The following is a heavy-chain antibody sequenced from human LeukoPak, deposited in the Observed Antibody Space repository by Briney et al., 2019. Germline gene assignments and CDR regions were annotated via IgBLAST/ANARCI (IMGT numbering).Heavy chain of an antibody. CDR1: GFTFSSYA. V-gene: IGHV3-30*14. CDR3: ASLYRSSRGAFDI. D-gene: IGHD4-11*01. CDR2: ISYDRSNK. Sequence: GGSLRLSCAASGFTFSSYAMHWVRQAPGKGLEWVAVISYDRSNKYYADSVKGRFTISRDKSKNTLYLQMNSLRADDTAVYYCASLYRSSRGAFDIWGQGTMVTVSS. J-gene: IGHJ3*02.